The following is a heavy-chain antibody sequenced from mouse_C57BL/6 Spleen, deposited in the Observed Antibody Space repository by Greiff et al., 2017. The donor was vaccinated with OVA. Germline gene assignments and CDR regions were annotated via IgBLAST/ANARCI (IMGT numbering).Heavy chain of an antibody. Sequence: QVQLQQPGAELVRPGTSVKLSCKASGYTFTSYWMHWVKQRPGQGLEWIGVIDPSDSYTNYNQKFKGKATLTVDTSSSTAYMQLSSLTSEDSAVYYCARSTVDGYPFAYWGQGTLVTVSA. CDR1: GYTFTSYW. J-gene: IGHJ3*01. V-gene: IGHV1-59*01. CDR3: ARSTVDGYPFAY. D-gene: IGHD2-3*01. CDR2: IDPSDSYT.